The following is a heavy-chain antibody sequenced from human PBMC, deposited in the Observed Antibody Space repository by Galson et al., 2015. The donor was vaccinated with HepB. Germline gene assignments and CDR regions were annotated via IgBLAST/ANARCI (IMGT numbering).Heavy chain of an antibody. V-gene: IGHV3-73*01. CDR3: TRRRDYGDNWGIDY. CDR1: GFTFSGSA. CDR2: IRSKANSYAT. D-gene: IGHD4-17*01. Sequence: SLRLSCAASGFTFSGSAMHWVRQASGKGLEWVGRIRSKANSYATAYAASVKGRFTISRDDSKNTAYLQMNSLKTEDTAVYYCTRRRDYGDNWGIDYWGQGTLVTVSS. J-gene: IGHJ4*02.